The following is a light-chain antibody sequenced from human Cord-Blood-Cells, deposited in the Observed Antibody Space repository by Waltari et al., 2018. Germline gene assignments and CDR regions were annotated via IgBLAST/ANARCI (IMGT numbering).Light chain of an antibody. CDR1: QSVSRSY. Sequence: EIVLTQSPGTLSLSPGERATLSCRASQSVSRSYLAWYQQKPCQAPRLLIYGASSRATGIPDRCSGSGSGTDFTLTISRLEPEDFAVYYCQQYGSSPRTFGQGTKVEIK. CDR2: GAS. CDR3: QQYGSSPRT. V-gene: IGKV3-20*01. J-gene: IGKJ1*01.